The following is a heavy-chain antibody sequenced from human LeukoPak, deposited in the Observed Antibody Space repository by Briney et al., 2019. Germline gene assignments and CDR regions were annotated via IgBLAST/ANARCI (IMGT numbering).Heavy chain of an antibody. V-gene: IGHV3-30*04. CDR3: AKNFWSRDSSGYNWFDP. D-gene: IGHD3-22*01. CDR2: ISYDGSNK. Sequence: GGSLRLSCAASGFTFSSYAMHWVRQAPGKGLEWVAVISYDGSNKYYADSVKGRFTISRDNSKNTLYLQMNSLRAEDTAVYYCAKNFWSRDSSGYNWFDPWGQGILVTVSS. J-gene: IGHJ5*02. CDR1: GFTFSSYA.